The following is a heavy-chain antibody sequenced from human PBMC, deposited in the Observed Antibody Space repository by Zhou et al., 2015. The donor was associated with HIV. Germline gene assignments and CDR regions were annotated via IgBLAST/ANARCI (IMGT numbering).Heavy chain of an antibody. CDR2: IIPVLGTT. J-gene: IGHJ6*02. CDR1: GGTFSTYG. Sequence: QVQLVQSGAEVKKPGSSVKVSCKASGGTFSTYGVSWVRKAPGQGLEWMGGIIPVLGTTHYAQRFQGRVSITADRSTSTAYVELRSLTSEDTAVYYCARDQGNTMVRGVRNYYYGMDVWGQGTTVTVSS. V-gene: IGHV1-69*06. D-gene: IGHD3-10*01. CDR3: ARDQGNTMVRGVRNYYYGMDV.